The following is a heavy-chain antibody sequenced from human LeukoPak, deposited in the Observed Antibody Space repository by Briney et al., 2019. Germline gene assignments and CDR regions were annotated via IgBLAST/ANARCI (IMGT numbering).Heavy chain of an antibody. V-gene: IGHV3-30*04. CDR3: ATGHCITMIVVVNPEYYFDY. CDR2: ISYDGSNK. Sequence: GRSLRLSCAASGFTFSSYAMHWVRQAPGKGLEWVAVISYDGSNKYYADSVKGRFTISRDNSKNTLYLQMNSLRAEDTAVYCCATGHCITMIVVVNPEYYFDYWGQGTLVTVSS. D-gene: IGHD3-22*01. J-gene: IGHJ4*02. CDR1: GFTFSSYA.